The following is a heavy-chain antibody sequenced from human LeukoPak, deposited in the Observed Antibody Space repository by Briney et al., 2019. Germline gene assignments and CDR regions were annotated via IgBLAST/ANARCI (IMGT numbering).Heavy chain of an antibody. Sequence: SETLSLACAVYGGSFSGYYWSWIRQPPGKGLEWIGEINHSGSTNYNPSLKSRVTISVDTSKNQFSLKLSSVTAADTVVYYCARLQVGGSHYYYYYYYMDVWGKGTTVTISS. D-gene: IGHD1-26*01. J-gene: IGHJ6*03. V-gene: IGHV4-34*01. CDR1: GGSFSGYY. CDR2: INHSGST. CDR3: ARLQVGGSHYYYYYYYMDV.